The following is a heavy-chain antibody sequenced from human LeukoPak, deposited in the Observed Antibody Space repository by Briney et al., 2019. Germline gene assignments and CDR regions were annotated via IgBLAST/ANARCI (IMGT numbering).Heavy chain of an antibody. CDR3: AKDYSNYAYYYYMDV. CDR2: ISGSGGST. CDR1: GFTFSSYG. Sequence: GGSLRLSCAASGFTFSSYGMNWVRQAPGKGLEWVSAISGSGGSTYYADSVKGRFTISRDNSKNTLYLRMNSLRAEDTAVYYCAKDYSNYAYYYYMDVWGKGTTVTVSS. D-gene: IGHD4-11*01. V-gene: IGHV3-23*01. J-gene: IGHJ6*03.